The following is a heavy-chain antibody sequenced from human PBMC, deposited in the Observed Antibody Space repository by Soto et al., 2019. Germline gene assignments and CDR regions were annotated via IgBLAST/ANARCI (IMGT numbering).Heavy chain of an antibody. CDR3: AREASVLIPAAQPSRFDX. D-gene: IGHD2-2*01. CDR2: ISPYSGYT. V-gene: IGHV1-18*01. CDR1: GYSFMKYG. Sequence: GASVKVSCKGFGYSFMKYGINWVRQAPGQGLEWVGWISPYSGYTHSAQKFHGRLTLTTDTAASTAYMELRILRSADTALYYCAREASVLIPAAQPSRFDXWGQGNLVTV. J-gene: IGHJ4*02.